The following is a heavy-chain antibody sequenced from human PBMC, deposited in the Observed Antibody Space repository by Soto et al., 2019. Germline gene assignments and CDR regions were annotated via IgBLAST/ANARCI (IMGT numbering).Heavy chain of an antibody. Sequence: QVQLQQWGAGLLKPSETLSLTCAVYGGSFSDYQWTWIRQPPGKGLEWIGEINHSGSTNYNPSLNGSVIISVDTSKNQFSLKLSSVTAADTAVYYCARVAYYDSSGYYYPYWGQGTLVTVSS. V-gene: IGHV4-34*01. D-gene: IGHD3-22*01. CDR3: ARVAYYDSSGYYYPY. CDR1: GGSFSDYQ. CDR2: INHSGST. J-gene: IGHJ4*02.